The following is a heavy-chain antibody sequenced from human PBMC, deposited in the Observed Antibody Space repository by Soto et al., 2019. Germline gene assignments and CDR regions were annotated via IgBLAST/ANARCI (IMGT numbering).Heavy chain of an antibody. Sequence: GGSLRLSCAASGFTFSSYAMSWVRKAPGKGLEWVSAISGSGGSTYYADSVKGRFTISRDNSKNTLYLQMNSLRAEDTAVYYCAKGRWQLVLGWFDPWGQGTLVTVSS. D-gene: IGHD6-6*01. V-gene: IGHV3-23*01. CDR2: ISGSGGST. CDR3: AKGRWQLVLGWFDP. CDR1: GFTFSSYA. J-gene: IGHJ5*02.